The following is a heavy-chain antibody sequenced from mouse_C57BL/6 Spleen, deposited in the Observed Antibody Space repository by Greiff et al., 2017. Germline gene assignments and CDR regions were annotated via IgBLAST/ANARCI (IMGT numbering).Heavy chain of an antibody. D-gene: IGHD4-1*01. CDR1: GYTFTEYT. Sequence: QVQLQQSGAELVKPGASVKLSCKASGYTFTEYTIHWVKQRSGQGLEWIGWFYPGSGRIKYNEKFKDKATLTADKSASTVYMERSRLTSEDSAVYICARHEDPGANWYFDNWGQGTTLTDSS. CDR2: FYPGSGRI. J-gene: IGHJ2*01. V-gene: IGHV1-62-2*01. CDR3: ARHEDPGANWYFDN.